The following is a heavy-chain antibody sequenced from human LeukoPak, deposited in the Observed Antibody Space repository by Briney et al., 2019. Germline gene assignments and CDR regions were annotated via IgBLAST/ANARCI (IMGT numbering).Heavy chain of an antibody. CDR1: VFTFSSYE. CDR3: ASENGYSYGNLN. CDR2: ISSSGSTI. D-gene: IGHD5-18*01. Sequence: GGSLTLSCAASVFTFSSYEMNWVRQAPGKGLEWVSYISSSGSTIYYADSVKGRFTISRDNAKNSLYLQMNSLRAEDTAVYYCASENGYSYGNLNWGQGTPVTVSS. J-gene: IGHJ4*02. V-gene: IGHV3-48*03.